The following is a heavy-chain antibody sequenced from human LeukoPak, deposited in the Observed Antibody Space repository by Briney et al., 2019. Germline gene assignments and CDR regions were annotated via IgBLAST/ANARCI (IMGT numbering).Heavy chain of an antibody. CDR3: ARQKGGAAGGNFDY. CDR2: IYHSGST. V-gene: IGHV4-4*02. CDR1: GGSISRSNW. J-gene: IGHJ4*02. D-gene: IGHD6-13*01. Sequence: PSGTLSLTCAVSGGSISRSNWWGWVRQPPGKGLEWIGEIYHSGSTNYNPSLKSRVTMSVDKSKNQFSLKLSSVTAADTAVYYCARQKGGAAGGNFDYWGQGTLVTVSS.